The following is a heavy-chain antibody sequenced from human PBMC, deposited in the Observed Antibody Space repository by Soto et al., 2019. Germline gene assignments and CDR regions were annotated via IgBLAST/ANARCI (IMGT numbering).Heavy chain of an antibody. Sequence: GGSLRLSCAASGFTFSSYWMSWVRQAPGKGLEWVAKIKQDGSAKYYVDSVKGRFTITRDNAKNSLYLQMNSLRAEDTAVYYCGGDPSRAAGIAAAGYWGQGTLVTVSS. V-gene: IGHV3-7*01. CDR1: GFTFSSYW. J-gene: IGHJ4*02. CDR2: IKQDGSAK. D-gene: IGHD6-13*01. CDR3: GGDPSRAAGIAAAGY.